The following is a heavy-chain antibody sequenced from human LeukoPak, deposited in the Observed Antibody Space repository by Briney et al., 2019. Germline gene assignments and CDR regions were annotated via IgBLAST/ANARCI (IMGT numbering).Heavy chain of an antibody. CDR1: GFDFITYS. V-gene: IGHV3-48*01. D-gene: IGHD3-10*01. CDR3: ARRDSGSRGFDS. J-gene: IGHJ4*02. Sequence: GGSLRLSCAASGFDFITYSMNWVRRAPGKGLEWISYISISSSTIYYADSVKGRFTVSRDNAKTSLYLQMNSLRAEDTAVYYCARRDSGSRGFDSWGQGTLVTVSS. CDR2: ISISSSTI.